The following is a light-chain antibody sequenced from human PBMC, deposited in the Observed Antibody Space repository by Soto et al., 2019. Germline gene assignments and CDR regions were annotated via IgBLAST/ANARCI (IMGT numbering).Light chain of an antibody. CDR1: QSVSSSY. CDR3: QQYGSSSWT. J-gene: IGKJ1*01. CDR2: GAS. V-gene: IGKV3-20*01. Sequence: EIVLTQSPGTLSLSPGERATLSCRASQSVSSSYLAWYQQKPGQTPRLLIYGASSRATGIPDRFSCSGSGTDFTFTISRLEAEDFAVYYCQQYGSSSWTFGQGTKV.